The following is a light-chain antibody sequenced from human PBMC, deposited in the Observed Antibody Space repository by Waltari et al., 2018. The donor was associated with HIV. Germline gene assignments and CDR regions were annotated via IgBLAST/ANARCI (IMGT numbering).Light chain of an antibody. CDR2: STN. CDR3: ATWDYTLNGVI. Sequence: QSVLTQPPSASGTPGQRVTISCSGGSSNIGSNSVHWYQQLPGTAPRLLLYSTNQPPPRVPDRFSAANSGTSASLAIIGLQSEDEADYYCATWDYTLNGVIFGGGTKLTVL. V-gene: IGLV1-44*01. CDR1: SSNIGSNS. J-gene: IGLJ2*01.